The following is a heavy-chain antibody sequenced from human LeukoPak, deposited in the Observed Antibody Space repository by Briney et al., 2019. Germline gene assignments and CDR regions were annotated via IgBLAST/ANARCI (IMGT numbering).Heavy chain of an antibody. Sequence: GASVKVSCKASGGTFSSYAISWVRQAPGQGLEWMGGIIPILGTANYAQKFQGRVTITADESTSTAYMELSSLRSEDTAVYYCATRGSGEEDRTSPFDYWGQGTLVTVSS. CDR1: GGTFSSYA. CDR2: IIPILGTA. D-gene: IGHD3-10*01. V-gene: IGHV1-69*01. CDR3: ATRGSGEEDRTSPFDY. J-gene: IGHJ4*02.